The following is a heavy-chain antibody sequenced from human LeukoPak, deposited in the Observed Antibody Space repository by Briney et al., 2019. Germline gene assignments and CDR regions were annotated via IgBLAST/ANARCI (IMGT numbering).Heavy chain of an antibody. V-gene: IGHV1-8*02. Sequence: ASVKVSCKASGGTFSSYAISWVRQAPGQGLEWMGWINPNSGGTNYAQKFQGRVTMTRDTSTSTVYMELSSLRSEDTAVYYCARGGADGESDYWGQGTLVTVSS. J-gene: IGHJ4*02. CDR1: GGTFSSYA. D-gene: IGHD4-17*01. CDR3: ARGGADGESDY. CDR2: INPNSGGT.